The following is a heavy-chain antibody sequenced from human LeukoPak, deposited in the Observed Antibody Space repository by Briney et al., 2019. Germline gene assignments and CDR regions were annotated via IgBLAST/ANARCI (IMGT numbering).Heavy chain of an antibody. Sequence: PGGSLRLSCAASGFTFSDYYMSWIRQAPGKGLEWVSYISSSGSTIYYADSVKGRFTISRDNAKNSLYLQMNSLRAEDTAVYYCAGSLGSGRATYGMDVWGQGTTVTVSS. D-gene: IGHD6-19*01. CDR1: GFTFSDYY. V-gene: IGHV3-11*04. CDR3: AGSLGSGRATYGMDV. J-gene: IGHJ6*02. CDR2: ISSSGSTI.